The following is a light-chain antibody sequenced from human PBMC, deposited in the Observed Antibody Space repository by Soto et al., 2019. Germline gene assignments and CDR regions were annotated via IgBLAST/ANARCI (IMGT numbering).Light chain of an antibody. CDR3: MQALQTPRT. CDR2: LAY. J-gene: IGKJ1*01. V-gene: IGKV2-28*01. Sequence: DVVMTQSPLSLPVTLGQPASIYCRSNQSLVHSDGIAYFSWFQQKPGQSPQLLIYLAYNRASGVPDRFSGRGSGTDFTLKISRVEAEDVGVYDCMQALQTPRTVGQGTKVEI. CDR1: QSLVHSDGIAY.